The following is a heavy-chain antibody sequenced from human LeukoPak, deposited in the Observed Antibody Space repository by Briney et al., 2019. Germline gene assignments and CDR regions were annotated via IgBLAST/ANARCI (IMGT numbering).Heavy chain of an antibody. CDR3: AKDASYYGSGSYDY. J-gene: IGHJ4*02. D-gene: IGHD3-10*01. CDR1: GLIVSSNY. CDR2: MYSGGNT. Sequence: GGSLRLSCVASGLIVSSNYMTWVRQAPGKGLECVSVMYSGGNTYYAESVKGRFTISRDNSKNTVYLQMNSLRAEDTAVYYCAKDASYYGSGSYDYWGQGTLVTVSS. V-gene: IGHV3-66*01.